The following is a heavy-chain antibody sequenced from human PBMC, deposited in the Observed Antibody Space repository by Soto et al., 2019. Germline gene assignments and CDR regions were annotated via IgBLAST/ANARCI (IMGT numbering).Heavy chain of an antibody. CDR2: IKEDGSEK. Sequence: PGGSLRLSCTASGFTFSADWMTWVRQAPGKGLEWVANIKEDGSEKYYVDSVKGRFTISRDNSKNSLYLQMNSLRAEDTAVYYCMRHWGAYWGQGTRVTVSS. CDR3: MRHWGAY. J-gene: IGHJ4*02. D-gene: IGHD3-16*01. V-gene: IGHV3-7*01. CDR1: GFTFSADW.